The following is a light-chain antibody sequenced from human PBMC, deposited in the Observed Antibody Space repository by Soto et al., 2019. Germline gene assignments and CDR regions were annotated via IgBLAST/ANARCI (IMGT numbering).Light chain of an antibody. CDR3: QQYGTSQT. CDR2: GAS. CDR1: QSVSSTY. V-gene: IGKV3-20*01. J-gene: IGKJ1*01. Sequence: EIVLTQSRGTLSLSLGERATLSCRASQSVSSTYSAWYQQKPGQAPRLLIYGASSRATGIPDRFSGSGSGTDFTLTISRLEPEDFAVYYCQQYGTSQTFGQGTKV.